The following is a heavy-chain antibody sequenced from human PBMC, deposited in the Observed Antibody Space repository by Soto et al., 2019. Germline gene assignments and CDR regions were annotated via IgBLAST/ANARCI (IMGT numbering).Heavy chain of an antibody. CDR3: AREGAGLLWFGESTYYSDY. Sequence: VKVSCKASGYTFTSYGISWVRQAPGQGLEWMGWISAYNGNTNYAQKLQGRVTMTTDTSTSTAYMELRSLRSDDTAVYYCAREGAGLLWFGESTYYSDYWGQGTLVTVS. CDR2: ISAYNGNT. D-gene: IGHD3-10*01. CDR1: GYTFTSYG. J-gene: IGHJ4*02. V-gene: IGHV1-18*01.